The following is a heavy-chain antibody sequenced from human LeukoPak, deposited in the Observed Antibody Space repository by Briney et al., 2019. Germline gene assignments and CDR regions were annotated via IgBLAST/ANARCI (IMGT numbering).Heavy chain of an antibody. Sequence: ASVKVSCKASGYTFTGYYMHWVRQAPGQGLEWMGWINPNSGGTNYAQKFQGRVTMTRDTSISTAYMELSRLRSDDTAVYYCARRGSITMMVGNYYFDYWGQGTLVTVSS. CDR2: INPNSGGT. V-gene: IGHV1-2*02. J-gene: IGHJ4*02. CDR1: GYTFTGYY. D-gene: IGHD3-22*01. CDR3: ARRGSITMMVGNYYFDY.